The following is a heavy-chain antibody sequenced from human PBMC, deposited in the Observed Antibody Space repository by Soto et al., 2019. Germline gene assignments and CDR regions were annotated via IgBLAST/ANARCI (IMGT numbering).Heavy chain of an antibody. Sequence: QVQLVQSGAEVKKPGSSVKVSCKASGGTFSSYAISWVRQDPGQGLEWMGGIIPIFGTANYAQKFQGRVMIGADESERTAYMGLSILRSEDPAVYYCARVLVGGLRFLGWGGSVDPWGQGTLVTVSS. CDR3: ARVLVGGLRFLGWGGSVDP. D-gene: IGHD3-3*01. J-gene: IGHJ5*02. V-gene: IGHV1-69*01. CDR2: IIPIFGTA. CDR1: GGTFSSYA.